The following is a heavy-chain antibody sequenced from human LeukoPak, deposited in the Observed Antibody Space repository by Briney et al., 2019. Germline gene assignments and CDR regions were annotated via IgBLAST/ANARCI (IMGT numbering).Heavy chain of an antibody. CDR2: ISDSGGTT. CDR1: GFTFSSFA. J-gene: IGHJ6*02. V-gene: IGHV3-23*01. D-gene: IGHD2-15*01. CDR3: ARAGYCSGGDCSHYSGMDV. Sequence: GGSLRLSCAVSGFTFSSFAMSWVRQPPGKGLEWLSVISDSGGTTFYADSVKGRFTISRDNSKNTLYLQMNSLQVEDTAVYYCARAGYCSGGDCSHYSGMDVWGQGTTVTVFS.